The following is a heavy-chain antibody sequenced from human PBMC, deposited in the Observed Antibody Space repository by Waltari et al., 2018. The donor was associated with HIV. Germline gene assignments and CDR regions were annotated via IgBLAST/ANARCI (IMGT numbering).Heavy chain of an antibody. D-gene: IGHD3-3*01. J-gene: IGHJ4*02. Sequence: QVQLQESGPGLVKPSETLSLTCTVSGGSISSYYWSWIRQPPGKGLEWIGYIYYSGSTNYNPSLKSRVTISVDTSKNQFSLKLSSVTAAETAVYYCARYDFWSGYTRYWGQGTLVTVSS. CDR1: GGSISSYY. CDR3: ARYDFWSGYTRY. CDR2: IYYSGST. V-gene: IGHV4-59*08.